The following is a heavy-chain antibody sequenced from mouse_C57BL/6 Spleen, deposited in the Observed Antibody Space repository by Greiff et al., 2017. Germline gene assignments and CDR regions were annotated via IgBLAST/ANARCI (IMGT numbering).Heavy chain of an antibody. CDR1: GFNINNSY. D-gene: IGHD2-5*01. Sequence: EVQLQQSVAELVRPGASVKLSCTASGFNINNSYMHWVKQRPEQGLEWIGRIDPADGKTKYAPQFQGKATITADTSSHTACLQLSSLTSDDAAIYCCARDYSTYVWYFDVWGTGTTVTVSS. J-gene: IGHJ1*03. V-gene: IGHV14-3*01. CDR2: IDPADGKT. CDR3: ARDYSTYVWYFDV.